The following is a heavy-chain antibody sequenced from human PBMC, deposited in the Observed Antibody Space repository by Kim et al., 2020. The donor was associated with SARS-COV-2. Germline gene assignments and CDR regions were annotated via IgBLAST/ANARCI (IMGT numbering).Heavy chain of an antibody. CDR3: ARDVLVIAARPYPVGYYYYGMDV. Sequence: SETLSLTCAVYGGSFSGYYWSWIRQPPGKGLEWIGEINHSGSTNYNPSLKSRVTISVDTSKNQFSLKLSSVTAADTAVYYCARDVLVIAARPYPVGYYYYGMDVWGQGTTVTVSS. D-gene: IGHD6-6*01. CDR1: GGSFSGYY. J-gene: IGHJ6*02. V-gene: IGHV4-34*01. CDR2: INHSGST.